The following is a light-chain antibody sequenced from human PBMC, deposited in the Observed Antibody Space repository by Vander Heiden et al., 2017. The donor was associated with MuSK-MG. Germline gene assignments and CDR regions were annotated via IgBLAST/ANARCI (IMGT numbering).Light chain of an antibody. CDR2: DVS. Sequence: QCALTQPATASRSPGHAITIAGTGTSSGVGGHNYVSWYQQHPGNAPELMIYDVSNRPSGVSNRFSGSKSDNTASLTVSGLQAEDEADYYCSSDTSSSTPVFGGGTTLTVL. J-gene: IGLJ2*01. V-gene: IGLV2-14*01. CDR3: SSDTSSSTPV. CDR1: SSGVGGHNY.